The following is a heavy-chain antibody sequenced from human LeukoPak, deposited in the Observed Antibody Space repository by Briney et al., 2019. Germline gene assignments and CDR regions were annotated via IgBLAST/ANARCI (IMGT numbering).Heavy chain of an antibody. CDR1: GGSISSYY. Sequence: PSETLSLTCTVSGGSISSYYWSWIRQPPGKGLEWIGYIYYSGSTNYNPSLKSRVTISVDTSKNQFSLKLSSVTAADTAVYYCARDPRYCSGGSCYLGAFDYWSQGTLVTVSS. CDR2: IYYSGST. J-gene: IGHJ4*02. V-gene: IGHV4-59*01. CDR3: ARDPRYCSGGSCYLGAFDY. D-gene: IGHD2-15*01.